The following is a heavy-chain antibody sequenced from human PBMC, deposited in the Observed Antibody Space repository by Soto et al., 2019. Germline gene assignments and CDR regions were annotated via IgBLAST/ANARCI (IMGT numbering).Heavy chain of an antibody. J-gene: IGHJ4*02. CDR3: ARLGGNSDY. CDR1: GGSSSSSSYY. Sequence: ETLSLTCTVSGGSSSSSSYYWGWIRQPPGKGLEWIGSIYYSGSTYYNPSLKSRVTISVDTSKNQFSLKLSSVTAADTAVYYCARLGGNSDYWGQGTLVTVSS. D-gene: IGHD2-21*02. V-gene: IGHV4-39*01. CDR2: IYYSGST.